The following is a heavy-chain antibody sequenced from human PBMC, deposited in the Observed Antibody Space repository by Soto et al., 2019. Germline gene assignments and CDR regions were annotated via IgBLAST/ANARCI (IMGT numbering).Heavy chain of an antibody. CDR3: ASIGEAFYFHY. V-gene: IGHV3-7*01. CDR1: GFTFSSYS. CDR2: IKQDGSEK. J-gene: IGHJ4*02. Sequence: PGGSLRLSCAASGFTFSSYSMNWVRQAPGKGLEWVANIKQDGSEKFYVDSVKGRFTISRDNAKNSLYLQMSSLRADDMAVYYCASIGEAFYFHYWGQGT.